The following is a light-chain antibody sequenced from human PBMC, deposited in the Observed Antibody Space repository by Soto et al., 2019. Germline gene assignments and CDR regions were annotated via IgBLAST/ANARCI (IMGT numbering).Light chain of an antibody. V-gene: IGLV1-51*01. CDR1: SSNIGGNS. J-gene: IGLJ1*01. CDR3: GSWDSSLSAYV. Sequence: SVLTQPPSVSAAAGRKVTMSCSGSSSNIGGNSVSLYQQLPGTAPKLLIYDDDKRPSGIPDRFSGSKSGTSATLGITGFRTGDEADYYCGSWDSSLSAYVFGTGTKVTVL. CDR2: DDD.